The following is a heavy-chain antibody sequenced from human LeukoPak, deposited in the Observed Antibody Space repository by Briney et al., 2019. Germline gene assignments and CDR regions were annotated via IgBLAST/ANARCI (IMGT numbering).Heavy chain of an antibody. CDR3: AKVVTYCGGDCLYFDY. CDR2: ISGSGYNT. V-gene: IGHV3-23*01. D-gene: IGHD2-21*02. J-gene: IGHJ4*02. Sequence: GGSLRLSCAASGSSGFTFSSYGMSWVRQAPGKGLEWVSTISGSGYNTYYADSVKGRFTISRDNSKNTLYLQVNSLRAEDTAVYYCAKVVTYCGGDCLYFDYWGQGTLVIVSS. CDR1: GFTFSSYG.